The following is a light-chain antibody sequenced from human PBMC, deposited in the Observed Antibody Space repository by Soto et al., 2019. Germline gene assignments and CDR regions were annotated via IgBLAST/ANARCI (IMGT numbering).Light chain of an antibody. V-gene: IGKV1-39*01. J-gene: IGKJ1*01. CDR2: AAS. CDR3: QQTYSALWT. CDR1: QTTTTY. Sequence: DIQMTQSPSSQSASVGERVTISCLASQTTTTYLNWYQQKPGKAPMLLIYAASSLHSGVPSRFSGSGSGTDFTLTISSLQPEDFAAYYCQQTYSALWTFGQGTKLEIK.